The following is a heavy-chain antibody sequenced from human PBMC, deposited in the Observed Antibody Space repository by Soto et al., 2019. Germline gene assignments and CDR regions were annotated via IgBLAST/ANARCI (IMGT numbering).Heavy chain of an antibody. CDR2: ISSSSSYT. J-gene: IGHJ6*02. D-gene: IGHD1-1*01. CDR1: GFTFSDYY. Sequence: GGYLRLSCAAYGFTFSDYYMSWIRQAPGKGLGWVSYISSSSSYTNYADSVKGRFTISRDNAKNSLYLQMNSLRAEDTAVYYCAIAGDHWGMDVWGQGTTVTVSS. CDR3: AIAGDHWGMDV. V-gene: IGHV3-11*06.